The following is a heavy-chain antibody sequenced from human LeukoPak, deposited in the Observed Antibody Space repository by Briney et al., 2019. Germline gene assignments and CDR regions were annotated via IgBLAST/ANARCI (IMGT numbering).Heavy chain of an antibody. CDR2: ISAYNGNT. D-gene: IGHD3-22*01. J-gene: IGHJ4*02. CDR3: ARAGSYDSSATPKGDY. CDR1: GYTFTIYG. Sequence: ASVKVSCKASGYTFTIYGISWVRQAPGQGLEWMGWISAYNGNTNYAQKLQGRVTMTTDTSTSTAYMELRSLRSDDTAVYYCARAGSYDSSATPKGDYWGQGTLVTVSS. V-gene: IGHV1-18*01.